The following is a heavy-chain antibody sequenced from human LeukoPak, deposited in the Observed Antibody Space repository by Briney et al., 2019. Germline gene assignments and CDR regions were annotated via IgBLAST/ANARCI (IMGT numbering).Heavy chain of an antibody. D-gene: IGHD3-16*01. CDR3: ARGWGYFDY. CDR1: GGSISSYY. V-gene: IGHV4-59*01. CDR2: IYYTGST. J-gene: IGHJ4*02. Sequence: PSETLSLTCTVSGGSISSYYWSWIRQPPGKGLEWIGYIYYTGSTNYNPSLKSRVSMSVDTSKNQFSLKLSSVTAADTAVYYCARGWGYFDYWGQGTLVTVSS.